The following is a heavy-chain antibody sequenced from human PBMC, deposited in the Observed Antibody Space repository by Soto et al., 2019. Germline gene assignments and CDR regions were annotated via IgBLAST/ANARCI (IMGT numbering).Heavy chain of an antibody. V-gene: IGHV4-4*02. CDR2: IYHSGST. J-gene: IGHJ4*02. CDR3: ARDQSGGWYRFYCFSY. D-gene: IGHD6-19*01. CDR1: GGSISSSNW. Sequence: PSETLSLTCAVSGGSISSSNWWSWVRQPPGKGLEWSGEIYHSGSTNYNPSLKSRVTISVDKSKNQFSLKLSSVTAADTAVYYCARDQSGGWYRFYCFSYWGKGSLGTVSS.